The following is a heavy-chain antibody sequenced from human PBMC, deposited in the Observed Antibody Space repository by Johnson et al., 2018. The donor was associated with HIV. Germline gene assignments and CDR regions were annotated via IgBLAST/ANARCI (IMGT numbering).Heavy chain of an antibody. CDR2: IKQDGSEK. CDR1: GFTFSSYW. CDR3: ASRSYGYVRHAFDI. D-gene: IGHD5-18*01. V-gene: IGHV3-7*01. Sequence: VQLVESGGGLVKPGGSLRLSCAASGFTFSSYWMSWVRQAPGKGLEWVANIKQDGSEKYYVDSVKGRFTISRDNAKNSLYLQMNSLRAEDTAVYYCASRSYGYVRHAFDIWGQGTMVTVSS. J-gene: IGHJ3*02.